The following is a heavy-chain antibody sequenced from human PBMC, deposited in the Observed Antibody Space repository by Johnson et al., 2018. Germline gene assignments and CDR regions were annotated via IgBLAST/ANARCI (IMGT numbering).Heavy chain of an antibody. D-gene: IGHD3-16*02. CDR1: GFTFSSYG. CDR2: ISYDGSNK. CDR3: AKDKDSQGIVSRMYFQH. J-gene: IGHJ1*01. V-gene: IGHV3-30*18. Sequence: QVQLVQSGGGFVQPGRSLRLSCAASGFTFSSYGMHWVRQAPGKGLEWVAVISYDGSNKYYADSVKGRFTISRDNSKNTLYLQMNSLRAEDTAVYYCAKDKDSQGIVSRMYFQHWGQGTLVTVSS.